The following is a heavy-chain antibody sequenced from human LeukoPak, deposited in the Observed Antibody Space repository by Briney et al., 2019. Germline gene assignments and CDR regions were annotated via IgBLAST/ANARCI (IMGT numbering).Heavy chain of an antibody. CDR2: IYTSGST. J-gene: IGHJ6*03. D-gene: IGHD3-10*01. CDR3: AREREDYYGSGSYPFYYYYIDV. CDR1: GGSISSYY. V-gene: IGHV4-4*07. Sequence: SETLSLTCTVSGGSISSYYWSWIRQPAGKGLEWIGRIYTSGSTNYNPSLKSRATMSVDTSKNQFSLKLSSVTAADTAVYYCAREREDYYGSGSYPFYYYYIDVWGKGTTVTVSS.